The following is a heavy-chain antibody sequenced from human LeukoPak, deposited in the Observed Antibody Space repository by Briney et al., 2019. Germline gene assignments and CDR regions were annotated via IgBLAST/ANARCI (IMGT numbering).Heavy chain of an antibody. J-gene: IGHJ4*02. V-gene: IGHV4-59*01. Sequence: SETLSLTCTVFGGSITSYYWSWIRQPPGKGLEWIGYIHYSGSTNYNPSLKSRVTISVDTSKNQFSLKLTSVTAADTAVYYCARGQYSGYFWGQGTLVTVSS. CDR2: IHYSGST. CDR3: ARGQYSGYF. D-gene: IGHD5-12*01. CDR1: GGSITSYY.